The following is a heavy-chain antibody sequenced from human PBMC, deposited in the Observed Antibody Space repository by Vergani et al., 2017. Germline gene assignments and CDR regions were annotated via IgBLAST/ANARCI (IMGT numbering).Heavy chain of an antibody. CDR2: INHSGST. Sequence: QVQLQQWGAGLLKPSETLSLTCAVYGGSFSGYYWSWIRQPPGKGLEWIGEINHSGSTNYNPSLKSRVTISVDTSKNQFSLKLSSVTAADTAVYYCAKDLAAAVAGTQAGDYWGQGTLVTVSS. V-gene: IGHV4-34*01. J-gene: IGHJ4*02. CDR1: GGSFSGYY. D-gene: IGHD6-19*01. CDR3: AKDLAAAVAGTQAGDY.